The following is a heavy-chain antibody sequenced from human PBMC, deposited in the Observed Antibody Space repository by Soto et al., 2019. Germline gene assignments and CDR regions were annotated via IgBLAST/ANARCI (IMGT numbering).Heavy chain of an antibody. CDR3: ARDKADRSCTSTSCYSPLDY. Sequence: GGSLRLSCAASGFTFSSYSMNWVRQAPGKGLEWVSYISGSSDTIHYADSVKGRFTSSRDNAKSSLYLQMNSLSDDDTAVYYCARDKADRSCTSTSCYSPLDYWGQGTLVTVS. CDR2: ISGSSDTI. D-gene: IGHD2-2*02. V-gene: IGHV3-48*02. CDR1: GFTFSSYS. J-gene: IGHJ4*02.